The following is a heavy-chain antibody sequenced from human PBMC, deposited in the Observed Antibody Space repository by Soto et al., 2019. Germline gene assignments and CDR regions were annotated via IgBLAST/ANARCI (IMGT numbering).Heavy chain of an antibody. D-gene: IGHD1-26*01. CDR3: DSRTVGYFDY. CDR2: IDNGGTNT. V-gene: IGHV3-74*01. J-gene: IGHJ4*02. Sequence: GGSLRLSCAGSGYNFGGFWTHWVRQAPGKGLVWVSRIDNGGTNTVYADAVKGRFTISRDNAKNTLYLQTNSLRAEDTAVYYYDSRTVGYFDYWGQGTLVTVSS. CDR1: GYNFGGFW.